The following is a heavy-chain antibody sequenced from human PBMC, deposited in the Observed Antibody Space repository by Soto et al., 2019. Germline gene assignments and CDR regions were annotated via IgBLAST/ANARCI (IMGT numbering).Heavy chain of an antibody. V-gene: IGHV6-1*01. Sequence: PSQTLSLTCAISGDSVSRNSAAWNWIRQSPSRGLEWLGRTYYRSKWYNDYAVSVKSRITINPDTSKNQFSLQLNSVTPEDTAVYYCARDQTLPGYSGYDPPADYYYYYGMDVWGQGTTVTVSS. CDR1: GDSVSRNSAA. CDR3: ARDQTLPGYSGYDPPADYYYYYGMDV. D-gene: IGHD5-12*01. J-gene: IGHJ6*02. CDR2: TYYRSKWYN.